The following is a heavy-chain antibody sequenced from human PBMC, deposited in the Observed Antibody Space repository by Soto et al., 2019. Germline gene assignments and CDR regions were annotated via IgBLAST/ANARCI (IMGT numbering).Heavy chain of an antibody. V-gene: IGHV3-33*01. CDR3: ASLGFYGDYDY. CDR2: IWYDGSNK. J-gene: IGHJ4*02. D-gene: IGHD4-17*01. CDR1: GFTFSSYG. Sequence: PGGSLRLSCAASGFTFSSYGMHWVRQAPGKGLEWVAVIWYDGSNKYYADSVKGRFTISRDNSKNTLYLQMNSLRAEDTAVYYCASLGFYGDYDYWGQGTRVTVSS.